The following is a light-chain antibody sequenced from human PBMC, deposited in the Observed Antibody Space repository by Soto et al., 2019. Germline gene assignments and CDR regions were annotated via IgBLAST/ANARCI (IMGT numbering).Light chain of an antibody. J-gene: IGKJ4*01. V-gene: IGKV1-12*01. CDR1: QDIISW. CDR2: SAS. CDR3: QQSDSFPLT. Sequence: DIQMTQSPSSVSASVGDRVTITCRATQDIISWLSWYQQKPGTAPKLLIYSASSLQGGVPSRFSGSGSGTEFILPISGLQPEDFATYYCQQSDSFPLTFGGGTKVE.